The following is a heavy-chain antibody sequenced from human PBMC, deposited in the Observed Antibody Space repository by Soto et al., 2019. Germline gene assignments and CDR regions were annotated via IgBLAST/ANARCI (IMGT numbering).Heavy chain of an antibody. CDR1: GGSISSYY. V-gene: IGHV4-59*12. J-gene: IGHJ6*02. CDR3: AISAAAGTVYYYYGMDV. Sequence: SETLSLTCTVSGGSISSYYWSWIRQPPGKGLEWIGYIYYSGSTNYNPSLKSRVTISVDTSKNQFSLSVSSVTAADTAVYYCAISAAAGTVYYYYGMDVWGQGTTVTVSS. D-gene: IGHD6-13*01. CDR2: IYYSGST.